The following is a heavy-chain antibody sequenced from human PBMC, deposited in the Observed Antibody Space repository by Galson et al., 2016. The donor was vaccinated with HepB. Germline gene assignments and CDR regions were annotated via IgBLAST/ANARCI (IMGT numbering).Heavy chain of an antibody. D-gene: IGHD3-22*01. CDR1: GGSISSSGFY. Sequence: ETLSLTCTVSGGSISSSGFYWGWIRQPPGKGLEWIASIYYSGSTYYNPSLKSRVTIFVDTSKNQFSLKLISVTAEDTAVYYCARRSITTMHVWGQGTTVTVSS. J-gene: IGHJ6*02. CDR2: IYYSGST. CDR3: ARRSITTMHV. V-gene: IGHV4-39*01.